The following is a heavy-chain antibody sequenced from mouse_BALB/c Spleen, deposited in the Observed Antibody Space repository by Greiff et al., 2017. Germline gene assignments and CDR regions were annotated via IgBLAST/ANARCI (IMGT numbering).Heavy chain of an antibody. V-gene: IGHV3-8*02. CDR2: ISYSGST. CDR3: ARSGSYYRYAMDY. D-gene: IGHD2-14*01. Sequence: EVKLMESGPSLVKPSQTLSLTCSVTGDSITSGYWNWIRKFPGNKLEYMGYISYSGSTYYNPSLKSRISITRDTSKNQYYLQLNSVTTEDTATYYCARSGSYYRYAMDYWGQGTSVTVSS. J-gene: IGHJ4*01. CDR1: GDSITSGY.